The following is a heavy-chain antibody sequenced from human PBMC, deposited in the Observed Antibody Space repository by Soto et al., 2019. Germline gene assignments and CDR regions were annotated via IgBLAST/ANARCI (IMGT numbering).Heavy chain of an antibody. D-gene: IGHD3-9*01. J-gene: IGHJ4*02. CDR2: ISYDGSNK. CDR3: ASGKNVLRYLDWLLGDY. CDR1: GFTFSSYA. Sequence: GGSLRLSCAASGFTFSSYAMHWVRQAPGKGLEWVAVISYDGSNKYYADSVKGRFTISRDNSKNTLYLQMNSLRAEDTAVYYCASGKNVLRYLDWLLGDYRGQGTLVTVSS. V-gene: IGHV3-30-3*01.